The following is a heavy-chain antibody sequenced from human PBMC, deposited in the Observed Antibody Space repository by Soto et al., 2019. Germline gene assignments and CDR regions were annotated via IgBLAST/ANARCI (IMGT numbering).Heavy chain of an antibody. CDR2: ISGTGVPT. D-gene: IGHD2-2*01. CDR1: GFAFSTYA. Sequence: PVGSLRLSCAASGFAFSTYAMSWVRQAPGKGLECISLISGTGVPTLYAESVKGRFSVSRDNSKDTLFLEMNNLRVDDTAIYYCAKSFCSSSSCFFLWVDPWGLGTLVTVSS. CDR3: AKSFCSSSSCFFLWVDP. J-gene: IGHJ5*02. V-gene: IGHV3-23*01.